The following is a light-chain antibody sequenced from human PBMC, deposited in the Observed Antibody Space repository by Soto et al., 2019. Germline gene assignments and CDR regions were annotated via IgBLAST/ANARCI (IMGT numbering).Light chain of an antibody. CDR2: GAS. CDR3: QQYGSSPWT. V-gene: IGKV3-20*01. CDR1: QTISSNY. Sequence: ETVLTQSPGTLSLSPGERATLSCRASQTISSNYLAWYRQTPGQAPRLLVYGASNRATGIADRFSGSGSGTDFALICSRLEPDDVAMYYCQQYGSSPWTFGQGTKVEIK. J-gene: IGKJ1*01.